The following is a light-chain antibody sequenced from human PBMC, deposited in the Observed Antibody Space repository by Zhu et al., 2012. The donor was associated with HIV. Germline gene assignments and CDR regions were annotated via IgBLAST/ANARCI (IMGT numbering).Light chain of an antibody. Sequence: EIVLTQPPGTLSLSPGERATLSCRSSQSVSTTYLAWYQQKHGQPPRLLMYETATRAAGTPDRFSGSGFGTDFTLTISRLEPEDFAVYYCQQYSSSPSWTFGQGTKVEIK. CDR1: QSVSTTY. V-gene: IGKV3-20*01. J-gene: IGKJ1*01. CDR3: QQYSSSPSWT. CDR2: ETA.